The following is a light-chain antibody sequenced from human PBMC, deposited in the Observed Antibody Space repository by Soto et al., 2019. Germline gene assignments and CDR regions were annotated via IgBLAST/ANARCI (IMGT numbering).Light chain of an antibody. Sequence: DIQMTQSPSSVSASVGDSVTITCRASQTISSWLAWYQQKPGKAPKLLIYGATTLQSGVPSRFSGSRSGTDYTLTIGSLQPEDFATYYCQQLNGSPWTFGQGTKVDIK. CDR1: QTISSW. CDR3: QQLNGSPWT. V-gene: IGKV1-12*01. J-gene: IGKJ1*01. CDR2: GAT.